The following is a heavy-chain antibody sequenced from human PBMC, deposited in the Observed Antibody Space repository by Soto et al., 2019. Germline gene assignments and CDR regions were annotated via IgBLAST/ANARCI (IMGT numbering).Heavy chain of an antibody. CDR2: IYPGDSDT. CDR1: GYSFTSYW. D-gene: IGHD3-22*01. V-gene: IGHV5-51*07. J-gene: IGHJ3*02. CDR3: ARPRHPILYYYDSSDDAFDI. Sequence: GESLKVSCKGSGYSFTSYWIGWVHQMPGKGLEWMGIIYPGDSDTRYSPSFQGQVTISADKSISTAYLQWSSLKASDTAMYCCARPRHPILYYYDSSDDAFDIWGQGTRCTV.